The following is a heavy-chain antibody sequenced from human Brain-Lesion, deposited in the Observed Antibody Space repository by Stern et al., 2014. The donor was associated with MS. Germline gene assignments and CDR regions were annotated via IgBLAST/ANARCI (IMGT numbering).Heavy chain of an antibody. CDR3: ARDQRGITIFGVVTDYYYLGMDV. J-gene: IGHJ6*02. Sequence: VQLVESGAEVKKPGASVKVSCKTSGYIFTGYYIHWVRQAPGKGLEWLALINPNTGGKKYAQKLEGRVTISRDTYISTAYVELISLTSDDTAVYYCARDQRGITIFGVVTDYYYLGMDVWGQGTTVTVSS. CDR1: GYIFTGYY. V-gene: IGHV1-2*06. D-gene: IGHD3-3*01. CDR2: INPNTGGK.